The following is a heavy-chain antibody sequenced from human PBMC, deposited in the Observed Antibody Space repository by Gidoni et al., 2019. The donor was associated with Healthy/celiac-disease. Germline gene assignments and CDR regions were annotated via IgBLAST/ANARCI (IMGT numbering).Heavy chain of an antibody. CDR1: AYRVSGYY. CDR3: ARETLTSTEEGYYGMDV. CDR2: INPHSGGT. D-gene: IGHD4-17*01. J-gene: IGHJ6*02. V-gene: IGHV1-2*01. Sequence: QVQLVQSGAEVKKPGASMKVSCKASAYRVSGYYMHGLRQAPGQGLQWMGWINPHSGGTNYEQKFQGRLTSTRDTSISTAYMELSMLRSDDTAVYYCARETLTSTEEGYYGMDVWGQGTTVTVSS.